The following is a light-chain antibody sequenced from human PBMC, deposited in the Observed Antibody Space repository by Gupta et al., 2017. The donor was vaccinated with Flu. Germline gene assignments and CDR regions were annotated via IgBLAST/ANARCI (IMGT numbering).Light chain of an antibody. CDR2: RNN. CDR1: SSNIGSNY. J-gene: IGLJ1*01. Sequence: SVLTQPPSASGTPGQRVTISCSGSSSNIGSNYVYWYQQLPGTAPKLLIFRNNQRPSGGPARVSGSNSGTSAALAISGLRAEEEADYYCDASDDSRSGVYVFGTGTKVTVL. V-gene: IGLV1-47*01. CDR3: DASDDSRSGVYV.